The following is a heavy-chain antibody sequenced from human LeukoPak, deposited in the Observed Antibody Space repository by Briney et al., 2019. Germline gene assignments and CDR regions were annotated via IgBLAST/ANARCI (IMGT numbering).Heavy chain of an antibody. D-gene: IGHD3-22*01. J-gene: IGHJ6*03. CDR1: GGSIDDIY. V-gene: IGHV4-4*09. Sequence: SETLSLTCTVSGGSIDDIYWSWLRQPPGKGLEWTGKINSSGSTNSNPSLNSRITMSVDTSKTQFSLKLSYVTAADTAVYYCGRCLNTYYDDSSGYSTEHYYMAVWGTGTTVTVSS. CDR3: GRCLNTYYDDSSGYSTEHYYMAV. CDR2: INSSGST.